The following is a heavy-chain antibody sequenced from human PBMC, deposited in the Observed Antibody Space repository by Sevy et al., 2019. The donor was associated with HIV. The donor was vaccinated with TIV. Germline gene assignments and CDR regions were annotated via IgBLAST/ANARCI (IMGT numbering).Heavy chain of an antibody. CDR1: GGSISSYY. Sequence: SETLSLTCTVSGGSISSYYWSWIRQPAGKGLEWIGRIYTSGSTNYNPSLKSRVTMSVDTSKNQFSLKLSSVTAADTAVYHCARDPPPVAAAGSYYYYYGMDVWGQGTTVTVSS. J-gene: IGHJ6*02. CDR2: IYTSGST. V-gene: IGHV4-4*07. CDR3: ARDPPPVAAAGSYYYYYGMDV. D-gene: IGHD6-13*01.